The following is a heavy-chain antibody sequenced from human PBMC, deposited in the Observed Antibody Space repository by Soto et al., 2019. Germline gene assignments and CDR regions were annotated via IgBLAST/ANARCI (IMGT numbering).Heavy chain of an antibody. CDR1: GGSISSGGYS. D-gene: IGHD2-21*02. CDR3: ARGGYCGGDCYSNWFDP. J-gene: IGHJ5*02. V-gene: IGHV4-30-2*01. Sequence: TLSLTCAVSGGSISSGGYSWSWIRQPPGKGLEWIGYIYHSGSTYYNPSLKSRVTISVDRSKNQFSLKLSSVTAADTAVYYCARGGYCGGDCYSNWFDPWGQGTLVTVSS. CDR2: IYHSGST.